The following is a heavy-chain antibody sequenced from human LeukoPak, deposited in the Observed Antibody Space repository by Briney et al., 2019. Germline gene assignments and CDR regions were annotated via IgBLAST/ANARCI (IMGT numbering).Heavy chain of an antibody. V-gene: IGHV4-4*07. CDR1: GGSISSYY. D-gene: IGHD4-17*01. CDR3: ARDLDYGDYAYYYYGMDV. J-gene: IGHJ6*02. Sequence: PSETLSLTCTVSGGSISSYYWSWIRQPAGKGLEWIGRIYTSGSTNYNPSLKSRVTISVDTSKNQFSLKLSSVTAADTAVYYCARDLDYGDYAYYYYGMDVWGQGTTVTVSS. CDR2: IYTSGST.